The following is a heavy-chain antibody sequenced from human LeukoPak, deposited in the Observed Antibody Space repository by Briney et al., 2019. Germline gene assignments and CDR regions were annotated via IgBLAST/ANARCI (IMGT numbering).Heavy chain of an antibody. CDR3: ARQRLLPGGNAFDI. CDR2: IYYSGST. CDR1: GGYISSSSYY. V-gene: IGHV4-39*01. J-gene: IGHJ3*02. D-gene: IGHD3-22*01. Sequence: PSETLSLTCTVSGGYISSSSYYWGWIRQPPGKGLEWIGSIYYSGSTYYNPSLKSRVTISVDTSKNQFSLKLSSVTAADTAVYYCARQRLLPGGNAFDIWGQGTMVTVSS.